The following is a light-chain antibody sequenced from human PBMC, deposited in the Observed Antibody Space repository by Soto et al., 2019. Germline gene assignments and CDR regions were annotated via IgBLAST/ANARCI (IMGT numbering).Light chain of an antibody. CDR3: QQYNNWPT. CDR2: AAS. J-gene: IGKJ1*01. Sequence: ETVLTQSPVTLSVSPGETATLFCWPRQSVNMNLAWYQEKPGQAPRLLIYAASTRATGIPARFSGSGSGTEFTLTISSLQSEDSAIYYCQQYNNWPTFGQGTKVDIK. CDR1: QSVNMN. V-gene: IGKV3-15*01.